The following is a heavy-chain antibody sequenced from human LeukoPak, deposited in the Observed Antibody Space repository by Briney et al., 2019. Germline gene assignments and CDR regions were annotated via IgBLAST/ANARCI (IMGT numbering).Heavy chain of an antibody. V-gene: IGHV1-2*02. CDR3: AAAAGTAFDY. Sequence: GASVKVSCKASGYTFTSYGISWVRQAPGQGLEWMGWINPNSGGTNYAQKFQGRVTMTRDTSISTAYMELSRLRSDDTAVYYCAAAAGTAFDYWGQGTLVTVSS. J-gene: IGHJ4*02. D-gene: IGHD6-13*01. CDR1: GYTFTSYG. CDR2: INPNSGGT.